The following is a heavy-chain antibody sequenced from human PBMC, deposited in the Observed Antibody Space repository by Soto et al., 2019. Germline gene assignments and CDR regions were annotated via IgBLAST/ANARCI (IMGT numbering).Heavy chain of an antibody. Sequence: SQTLSLTCAISGDSVSSDNAAWSWIRQSPSRGLERLGRTYYRSKWYDDYALSVKSRITINTDTSKNQFSLQLTSVTPEDTAVYYCARARFDSVLMVFSRFDYWGQETLVTVSS. CDR1: GDSVSSDNAA. V-gene: IGHV6-1*01. CDR2: TYYRSKWYD. D-gene: IGHD2-8*01. J-gene: IGHJ4*02. CDR3: ARARFDSVLMVFSRFDY.